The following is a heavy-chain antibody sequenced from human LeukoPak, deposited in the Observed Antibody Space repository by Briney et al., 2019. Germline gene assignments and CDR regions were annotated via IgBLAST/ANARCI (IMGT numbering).Heavy chain of an antibody. CDR2: INTNSGDT. CDR3: ASGTYGDYSFDC. CDR1: GYTFICYY. D-gene: IGHD2-21*02. J-gene: IGHJ4*02. V-gene: IGHV1-2*06. Sequence: GASVKVSCKASGYTFICYYLHWVRQAPGQGLEWMGRINTNSGDTNYAQKFQGRVTMTTDTSVYMELSGLRSDDTAVYYCASGTYGDYSFDCWGQGGLVTVSS.